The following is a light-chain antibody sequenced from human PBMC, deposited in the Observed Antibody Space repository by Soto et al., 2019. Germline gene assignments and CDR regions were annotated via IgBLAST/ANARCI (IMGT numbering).Light chain of an antibody. CDR1: QSVSSSY. V-gene: IGKV3-20*01. CDR3: QKYGSSPWT. CDR2: GAS. Sequence: IVLTQSPGTLSLSPGERATLSCRASQSVSSSYLAWYQQKPGQAPRPLIYGASSRAIGIPDRFSGSGSGTDFTLTISRLEPEDFAVYYCQKYGSSPWTFAQGTKVDI. J-gene: IGKJ1*01.